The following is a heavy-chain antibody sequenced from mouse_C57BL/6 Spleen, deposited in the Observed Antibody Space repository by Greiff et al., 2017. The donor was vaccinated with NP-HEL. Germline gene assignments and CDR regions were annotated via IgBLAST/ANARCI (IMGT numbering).Heavy chain of an antibody. D-gene: IGHD2-4*01. CDR3: ARRDDYDDAYYAMDY. CDR2: IYPGDGDT. Sequence: QVHVKQSGPELVKPGASVKISCKASGYAFSSSWMNWVKQRPGKGLEWIGRIYPGDGDTNYNGKFKGKATLTADKSSSTAYMQLSSLTSEDSAVYFCARRDDYDDAYYAMDYWGQGTSVTVSS. V-gene: IGHV1-82*01. CDR1: GYAFSSSW. J-gene: IGHJ4*01.